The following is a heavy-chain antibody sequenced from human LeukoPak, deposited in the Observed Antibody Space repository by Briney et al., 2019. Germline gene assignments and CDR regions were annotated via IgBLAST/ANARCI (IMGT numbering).Heavy chain of an antibody. Sequence: GGSLRLSCEASGFDFSNYWMSWVRQTQGNGLEWVANIKQDGSEQYYVGSMKGRFTVSRDNAKNPLSLQMNSLRADDTAVYYCARNSGWSVDYWGQGALVTVSS. CDR2: IKQDGSEQ. CDR3: ARNSGWSVDY. D-gene: IGHD6-19*01. V-gene: IGHV3-7*01. CDR1: GFDFSNYW. J-gene: IGHJ4*02.